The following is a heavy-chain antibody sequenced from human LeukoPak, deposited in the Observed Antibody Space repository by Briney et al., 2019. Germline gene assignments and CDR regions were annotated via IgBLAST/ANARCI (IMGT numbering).Heavy chain of an antibody. CDR3: AKDDQGIVVVPAATFIDY. J-gene: IGHJ4*02. CDR2: MRYDGSNK. Sequence: PGGSLRLSCAASGFTFSDYYMSWIRQAPGKGLEWVAFMRYDGSNKYYADSVKGRFTISRDNSKNTLYLQMNSLRAEDTAVYYCAKDDQGIVVVPAATFIDYWGQGTLVTVSS. V-gene: IGHV3-30*02. CDR1: GFTFSDYY. D-gene: IGHD2-2*01.